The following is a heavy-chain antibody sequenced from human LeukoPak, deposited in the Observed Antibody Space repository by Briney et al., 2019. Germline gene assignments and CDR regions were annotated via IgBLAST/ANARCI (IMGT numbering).Heavy chain of an antibody. CDR1: GYTFTSYA. D-gene: IGHD4-17*01. CDR3: ARRYGDYPNWFDP. Sequence: ASVKVSCKASGYTFTSYAMHWVRQAPGQTLEWMGWINAGNGTTKYSQKFQGRVTITRDTSASTAYMELSSLRSEDTAVYYCARRYGDYPNWFDPWGQGTLVTVSS. J-gene: IGHJ5*02. CDR2: INAGNGTT. V-gene: IGHV1-3*01.